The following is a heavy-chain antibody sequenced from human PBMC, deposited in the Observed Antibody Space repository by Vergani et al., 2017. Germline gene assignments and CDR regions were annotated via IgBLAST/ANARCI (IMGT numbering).Heavy chain of an antibody. CDR1: GFTFSSYG. CDR2: ISYDGSNK. D-gene: IGHD2-15*01. CDR3: AKMITGYCSGGSFYSVFFDY. J-gene: IGHJ4*02. Sequence: QVQLVESGGGVVQPGRSLRLSCAASGFTFSSYGMHWVRQAPGKGLEWVAVISYDGSNKYYADSVKGRFTISRDNSKNTLYLQMNSLRAEDTAVYYCAKMITGYCSGGSFYSVFFDYWGQGTLVTVSS. V-gene: IGHV3-30*18.